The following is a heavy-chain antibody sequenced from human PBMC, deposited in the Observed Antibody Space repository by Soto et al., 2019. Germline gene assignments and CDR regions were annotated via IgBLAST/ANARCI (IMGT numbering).Heavy chain of an antibody. Sequence: SVKVSCKASGGTFSSYAISWVRQAPGQGLEWMGGIIPIFGTANYAQKFQGRVTITADKSTSTAYLELRSLRSEDTVVYYCARAAAYSGGDCFGYLKHWVQGPLVTVYS. CDR1: GGTFSSYA. J-gene: IGHJ1*01. D-gene: IGHD2-21*02. V-gene: IGHV1-69*06. CDR2: IIPIFGTA. CDR3: ARAAAYSGGDCFGYLKH.